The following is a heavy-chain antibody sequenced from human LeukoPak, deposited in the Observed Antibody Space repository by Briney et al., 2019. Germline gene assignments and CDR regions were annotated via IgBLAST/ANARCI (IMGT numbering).Heavy chain of an antibody. J-gene: IGHJ4*02. CDR1: GGSFSGYY. CDR2: INHSGST. D-gene: IGHD3-10*01. CDR3: ARGRYGSGRDYDDY. Sequence: SETLSLTCAVYGGSFSGYYWSWIRQPPGKGLEWIGEINHSGSTNYNPSLKSRVTISVDTSKDQFSLKLSSVTAADTAVYYCARGRYGSGRDYDDYWGQGTLVTVSS. V-gene: IGHV4-34*01.